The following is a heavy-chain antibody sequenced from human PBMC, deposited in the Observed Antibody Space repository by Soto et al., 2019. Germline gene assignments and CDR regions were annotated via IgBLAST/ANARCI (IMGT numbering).Heavy chain of an antibody. V-gene: IGHV3-15*07. CDR1: GFTFSNAW. CDR2: IKSKTDGGTT. CDR3: TTTKPRLNYYGSGSYYYYYGMDV. Sequence: GGSLRLSCAASGFTFSNAWMNWVRQAPGKGLEWVGRIKSKTDGGTTDYAAPVKGRFTISRDDSKNTLYLQMNSLKTEDTAVYYCTTTKPRLNYYGSGSYYYYYGMDVWGQGTTVTVSS. D-gene: IGHD3-10*01. J-gene: IGHJ6*02.